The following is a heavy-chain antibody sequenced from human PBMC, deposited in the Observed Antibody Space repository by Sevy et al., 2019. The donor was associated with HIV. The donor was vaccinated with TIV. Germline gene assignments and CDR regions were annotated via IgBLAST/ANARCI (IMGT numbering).Heavy chain of an antibody. CDR1: GGSVSSGTYY. CDR2: IYKTGST. D-gene: IGHD3-16*01. J-gene: IGHJ6*03. V-gene: IGHV4-61*01. CDR3: ERVPRGQLWYSGSLGGYYYHMDV. Sequence: AESLSLSCPVSGGSVSSGTYYWSWIRQPPGKGVEWIGHIYKTGSTNYKLSLQSRVAISVDTSTNQFSLRLRSVTAADTAVYYCERVPRGQLWYSGSLGGYYYHMDVWGKGTTVTVSS.